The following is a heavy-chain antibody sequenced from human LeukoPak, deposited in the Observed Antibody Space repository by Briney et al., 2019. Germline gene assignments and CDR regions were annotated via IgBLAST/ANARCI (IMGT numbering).Heavy chain of an antibody. Sequence: SVKVSCKASGYTFTSYGISWVRQAPGQGLEWMGGIIPVFGATNYAQKFQGRVTITADESTSTAYMELSSLRSEDTAVYYCARSTYYDFWSGPGQYGMDVWGQGTTVTVSS. V-gene: IGHV1-69*13. J-gene: IGHJ6*02. D-gene: IGHD3-3*01. CDR3: ARSTYYDFWSGPGQYGMDV. CDR1: GYTFTSYG. CDR2: IIPVFGAT.